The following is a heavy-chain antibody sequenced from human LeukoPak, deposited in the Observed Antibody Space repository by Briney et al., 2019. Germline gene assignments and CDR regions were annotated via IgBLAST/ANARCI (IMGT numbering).Heavy chain of an antibody. V-gene: IGHV3-21*01. D-gene: IGHD5-18*01. CDR3: ASTHGGRGYTYGYGDFDY. CDR2: ISSSSSYI. J-gene: IGHJ4*02. Sequence: KPGGSLRLSCAAFGFTFSSYSTNWVRQAPGKGLEWVSSISSSSSYIYYADSVKGRFTISRDNAKNSLYLQMNSLRAEDTAVYYCASTHGGRGYTYGYGDFDYWGQGTLVTVSS. CDR1: GFTFSSYS.